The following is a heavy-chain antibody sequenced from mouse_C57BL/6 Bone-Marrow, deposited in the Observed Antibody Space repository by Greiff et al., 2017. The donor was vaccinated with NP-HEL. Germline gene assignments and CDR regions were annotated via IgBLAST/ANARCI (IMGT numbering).Heavy chain of an antibody. Sequence: EVQLVEPGPELVKPGASVKISCKASGYSFTDYNMNWVKQSNGKSLEWIGVINPNYGTTSYNQKFKGKATLTVDQSSSTAYMQLNSLTSEDSAVYYCAREYYGSSLAWFAYWGQGTLVTVSA. CDR2: INPNYGTT. CDR1: GYSFTDYN. D-gene: IGHD1-1*01. J-gene: IGHJ3*01. V-gene: IGHV1-39*01. CDR3: AREYYGSSLAWFAY.